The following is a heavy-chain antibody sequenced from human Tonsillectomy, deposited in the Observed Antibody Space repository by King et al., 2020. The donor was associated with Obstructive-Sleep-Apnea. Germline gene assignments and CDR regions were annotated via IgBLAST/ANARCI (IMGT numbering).Heavy chain of an antibody. D-gene: IGHD3-9*01. V-gene: IGHV4-59*08. CDR3: ARGYTYYDILTGPPTNWYFDL. Sequence: HVQLQESGPGLVKPSETLSLTSTVSGGSISSYYWSWIRQPPGKGLEWSGYIYYSGSTNYNPSLKSRGTISVDTSKNQFSLKLSSVTAADTAVYYCARGYTYYDILTGPPTNWYFDLWGRGTLVTVSS. J-gene: IGHJ2*01. CDR1: GGSISSYY. CDR2: IYYSGST.